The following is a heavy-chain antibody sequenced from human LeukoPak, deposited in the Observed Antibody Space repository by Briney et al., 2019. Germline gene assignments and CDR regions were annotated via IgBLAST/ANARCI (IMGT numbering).Heavy chain of an antibody. Sequence: GGSLRLSCAASGFTFSSYGMSWVRQAPGKGLEWVSAISGSGGSTYYADSVKGRFTISRDNSKNTLYLQMNSLRAEDTAVYYCAREPSGYYYYYMDVWGKGTTVTVSS. V-gene: IGHV3-23*01. CDR1: GFTFSSYG. D-gene: IGHD3-3*01. J-gene: IGHJ6*03. CDR2: ISGSGGST. CDR3: AREPSGYYYYYMDV.